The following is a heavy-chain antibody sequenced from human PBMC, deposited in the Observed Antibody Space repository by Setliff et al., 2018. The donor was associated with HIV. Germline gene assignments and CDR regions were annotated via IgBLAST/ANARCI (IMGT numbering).Heavy chain of an antibody. CDR1: GGSISSGSYY. CDR3: ALDPGYRRDY. D-gene: IGHD5-12*01. J-gene: IGHJ4*02. V-gene: IGHV4-61*09. CDR2: IHTTGST. Sequence: PSETLSLTCTVSGGSISSGSYYWSWIRQPAGKGLEWIGQIHTTGSTNYNPSLKSRVTISLDTSKNQFSLKLSSVNAADTAVYYCALDPGYRRDYWGQGTLVTVSS.